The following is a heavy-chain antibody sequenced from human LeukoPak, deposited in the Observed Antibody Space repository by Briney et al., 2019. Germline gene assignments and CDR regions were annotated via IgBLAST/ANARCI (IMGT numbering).Heavy chain of an antibody. V-gene: IGHV4-59*01. D-gene: IGHD2/OR15-2a*01. J-gene: IGHJ5*02. CDR3: ARAGFPNWFDP. CDR1: GGSLNTYY. Sequence: SETLSLTCTVSGGSLNTYYWTWVRQPPGKGLEWIGYISYSGITDYNPSLKSRVTISVDNSKNQFSLRLRSVTAADTAVYYCARAGFPNWFDPWGQGILVAVSS. CDR2: ISYSGIT.